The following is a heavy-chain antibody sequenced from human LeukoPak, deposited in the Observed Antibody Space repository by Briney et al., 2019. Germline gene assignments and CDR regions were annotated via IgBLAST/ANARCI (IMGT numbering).Heavy chain of an antibody. Sequence: SQTLSLTCAVSGGSISSGGYYWSWIRQPPGKGLEWIGYIYYSGSTYYNPSLKSRVTISVDTSKNQFSLKLSSVTAADTAVYYRARVPWGDYGDYRDYWGQGTLVTVPS. V-gene: IGHV4-30-4*01. CDR3: ARVPWGDYGDYRDY. CDR2: IYYSGST. D-gene: IGHD4-17*01. CDR1: GGSISSGGYY. J-gene: IGHJ4*02.